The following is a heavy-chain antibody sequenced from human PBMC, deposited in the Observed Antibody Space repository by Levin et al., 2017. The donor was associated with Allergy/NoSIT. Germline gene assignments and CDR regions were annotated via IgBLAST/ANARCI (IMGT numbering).Heavy chain of an antibody. V-gene: IGHV3-20*04. CDR1: GFTFDDHG. CDR2: INWNGGST. Sequence: GGSLSLTCAASGFTFDDHGMSWVRQAPGKGLEWVSGINWNGGSTGYADPVKGRFTISRDNAKNSLYLQMNSLRAEDTALYYCARVGYGSGSYYFGYWGQGTLVTVSS. D-gene: IGHD3-10*01. CDR3: ARVGYGSGSYYFGY. J-gene: IGHJ4*02.